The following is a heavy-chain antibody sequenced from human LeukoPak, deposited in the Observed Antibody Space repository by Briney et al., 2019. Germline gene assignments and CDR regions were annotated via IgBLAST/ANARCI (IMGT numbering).Heavy chain of an antibody. D-gene: IGHD6-13*01. J-gene: IGHJ4*02. V-gene: IGHV3-48*03. CDR2: ISSSGSTI. CDR1: GFTFSSYE. CDR3: ARPHSSSWYGGDYFDY. Sequence: GGSLRLSCAASGFTFSSYEMNWVRQAPGKGLEWVSYISSSGSTIYYADSVKGRFTISRDNAKNSLYLQMNSLRAEDTAVYYCARPHSSSWYGGDYFDYWGQGTLVTVSS.